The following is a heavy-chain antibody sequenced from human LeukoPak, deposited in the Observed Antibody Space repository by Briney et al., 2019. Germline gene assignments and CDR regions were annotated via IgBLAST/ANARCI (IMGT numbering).Heavy chain of an antibody. CDR3: ARLTPAAGRLYFVD. J-gene: IGHJ4*02. D-gene: IGHD6-13*01. Sequence: GGSLRLSCAASGFTVNSNYLSWVRQAPGKGLEWVSTLYNTGNTYYADSVKGRFSISRDNSKNTLFLQMNSLRAEDTAVYYCARLTPAAGRLYFVDWGPGTQVTVSS. V-gene: IGHV3-53*01. CDR1: GFTVNSNY. CDR2: LYNTGNT.